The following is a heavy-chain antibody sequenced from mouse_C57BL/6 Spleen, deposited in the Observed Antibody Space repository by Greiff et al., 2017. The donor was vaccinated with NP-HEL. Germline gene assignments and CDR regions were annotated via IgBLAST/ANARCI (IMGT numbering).Heavy chain of an antibody. CDR1: GYTFTDYY. J-gene: IGHJ2*01. V-gene: IGHV1-76*01. D-gene: IGHD4-1*01. CDR3: ARKAGTGDFDY. Sequence: QVQLQQSGAELVRPGASVKLSCKASGYTFTDYYINWVKQRPGQGLEWIARIYPGSGNTYYNEKFKGKATLTAEKSSSTAYMQLSSLTSEDSAVYFCARKAGTGDFDYWGQGTTLTVSS. CDR2: IYPGSGNT.